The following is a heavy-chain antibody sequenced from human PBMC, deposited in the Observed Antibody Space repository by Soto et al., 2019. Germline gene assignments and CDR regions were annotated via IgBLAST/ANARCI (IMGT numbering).Heavy chain of an antibody. V-gene: IGHV3-48*02. CDR2: ISSSSNAI. CDR1: GFTFSGFG. CDR3: ASGRWLQPEEVYYYGMDV. D-gene: IGHD5-18*01. J-gene: IGHJ6*02. Sequence: PGGSLRLSCAASGFTFSGFGMNWVRQAPGKVLEWVSYISSSSNAIYYADSVKGRFTISRDNAKNSLYLQMNSLRDEDTAVYYCASGRWLQPEEVYYYGMDVWGQGTTVTVSS.